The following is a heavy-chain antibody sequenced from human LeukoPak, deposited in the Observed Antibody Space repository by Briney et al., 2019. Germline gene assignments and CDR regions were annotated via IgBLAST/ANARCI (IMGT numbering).Heavy chain of an antibody. D-gene: IGHD2-2*01. V-gene: IGHV4-31*03. Sequence: SETLSLTCSVSGDSISSGGFYWHWIRQHPEKCLEWIGYIYSTGTTYYNPSLTSRLTMSLDTSKNQFSLKVTSVTAADTAVYFCARDRPDSTSPTTVGRFDPWGQGTLVTVSS. CDR3: ARDRPDSTSPTTVGRFDP. J-gene: IGHJ5*02. CDR1: GDSISSGGFY. CDR2: IYSTGTT.